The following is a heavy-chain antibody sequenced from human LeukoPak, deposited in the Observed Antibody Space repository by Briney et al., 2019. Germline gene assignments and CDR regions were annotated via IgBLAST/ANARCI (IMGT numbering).Heavy chain of an antibody. CDR3: VRSPTYYNMDV. Sequence: GGSLRLSCAASGFTFSNYVILWVRQAPGKGLEWLAVISYDGTNKYYADTVKGRFTISRDHSQSTVDLQMNTLRGADTAVYYCVRSPTYYNMDVWGKGTTVTVSS. J-gene: IGHJ6*03. V-gene: IGHV3-30*03. CDR1: GFTFSNYV. CDR2: ISYDGTNK.